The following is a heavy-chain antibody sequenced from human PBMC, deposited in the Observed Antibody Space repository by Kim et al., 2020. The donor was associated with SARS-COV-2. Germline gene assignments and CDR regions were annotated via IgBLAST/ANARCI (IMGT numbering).Heavy chain of an antibody. V-gene: IGHV3-30*18. CDR2: ISYDGSNK. J-gene: IGHJ4*02. CDR3: AKGLGVVVITPFDY. CDR1: GFTFSSYG. D-gene: IGHD3-22*01. Sequence: GGSLRLSCAASGFTFSSYGMHWVRQAPGKGLEWVAVISYDGSNKYYADSVKGRFTISRDNSKNTLYLQMNSLRAEDTAVYYCAKGLGVVVITPFDYWGQGTLVTVSS.